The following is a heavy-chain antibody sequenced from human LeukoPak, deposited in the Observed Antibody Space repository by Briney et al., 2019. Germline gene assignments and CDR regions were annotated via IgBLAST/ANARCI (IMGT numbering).Heavy chain of an antibody. CDR3: ARLKYGSPQH. D-gene: IGHD1-26*01. V-gene: IGHV3-7*01. CDR2: IKQDANEK. Sequence: GGSLRLSCEASGFVFRSYWMSWVRQAPGKGLEWVANIKQDANEKYYVDSVRGRFTISRDDAKNSLFLQMSSLRAGDTAIYYCARLKYGSPQHWGQGTLVTVSS. CDR1: GFVFRSYW. J-gene: IGHJ1*01.